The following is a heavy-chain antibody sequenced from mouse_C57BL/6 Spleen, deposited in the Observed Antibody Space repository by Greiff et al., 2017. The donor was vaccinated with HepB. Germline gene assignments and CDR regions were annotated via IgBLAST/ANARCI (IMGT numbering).Heavy chain of an antibody. CDR3: ARHYYYGSSYWFAY. CDR2: IYPSDSET. CDR1: GYTFTSYW. D-gene: IGHD1-1*01. V-gene: IGHV1-61*01. J-gene: IGHJ3*01. Sequence: VQLQQPGAELVRPGSSVKLSCKASGYTFTSYWMDWVKQRPGQGLEWIGNIYPSDSETHYNQKFKDKATLTVDKSSSTAYMQLSSLTSEDSAVYYCARHYYYGSSYWFAYWGQGTLVTVSA.